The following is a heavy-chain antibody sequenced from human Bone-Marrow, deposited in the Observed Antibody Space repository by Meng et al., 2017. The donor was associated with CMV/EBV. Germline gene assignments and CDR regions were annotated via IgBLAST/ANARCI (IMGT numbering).Heavy chain of an antibody. V-gene: IGHV6-1*01. CDR2: TYYRSKWYN. CDR1: GDSVSSNCAA. CDR3: ARELIGDGSLAFDD. J-gene: IGHJ4*02. Sequence: SQTLSLTCAISGDSVSSNCAAWNWIRQSPSRGLEWLGRTYYRSKWYNDYAVSVKSRITINPDTSKNQFSLRLTSVTAADTAVYYCARELIGDGSLAFDDWGQGALVTVSS. D-gene: IGHD1-26*01.